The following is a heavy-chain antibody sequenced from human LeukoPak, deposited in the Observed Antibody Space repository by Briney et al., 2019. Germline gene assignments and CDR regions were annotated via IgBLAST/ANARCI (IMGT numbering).Heavy chain of an antibody. Sequence: ASVNVSCKASGYSFTSYDINGVRQAAGQGREWMGWMNPNSGITGSAPKCQGRVTMTRNTSISPAYMELSNLRSEDTAVYYCARRVAAGGTCMGYWGQGTLVTVSS. CDR2: MNPNSGIT. J-gene: IGHJ4*02. CDR1: GYSFTSYD. CDR3: ARRVAAGGTCMGY. V-gene: IGHV1-8*01. D-gene: IGHD6-13*01.